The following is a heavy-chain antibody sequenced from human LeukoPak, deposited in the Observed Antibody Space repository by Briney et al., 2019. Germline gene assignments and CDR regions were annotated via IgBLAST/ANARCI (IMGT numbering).Heavy chain of an antibody. D-gene: IGHD1-26*01. Sequence: PGGSLRLSCAASGFTFSSYAMSWVRQAPGKGLEWVSGISGSGGSTYYADSVKGRFTISRDNSKNTLYLQMNSLRVADTAVYYCAKDVGATLPGYFQHWGQGTLVTVSS. J-gene: IGHJ1*01. CDR3: AKDVGATLPGYFQH. CDR2: ISGSGGST. V-gene: IGHV3-23*01. CDR1: GFTFSSYA.